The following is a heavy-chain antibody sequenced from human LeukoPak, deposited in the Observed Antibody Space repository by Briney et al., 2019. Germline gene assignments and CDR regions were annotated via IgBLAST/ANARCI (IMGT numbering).Heavy chain of an antibody. V-gene: IGHV1-8*03. D-gene: IGHD3-3*01. J-gene: IGHJ5*02. Sequence: ASVKVSCEASGYTFTSYDINWVRQATGQGLEWMGWMNPNSGNTGYAQKFQGRVTLTRNTSISTAYMELSSLRSEDTAVYYCARVPTYYDFWSGYYKAHNWFDPWGQGTLVTVSS. CDR3: ARVPTYYDFWSGYYKAHNWFDP. CDR2: MNPNSGNT. CDR1: GYTFTSYD.